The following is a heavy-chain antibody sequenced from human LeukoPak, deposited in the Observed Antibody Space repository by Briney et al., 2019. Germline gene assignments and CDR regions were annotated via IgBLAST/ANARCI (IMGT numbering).Heavy chain of an antibody. V-gene: IGHV3-33*06. Sequence: QPGRSLRLSCAASGFTFSSYGMHWVRQAPGKGLEWVAVIWYDGSNKYYADSVKGRFTISRDNSKNTLYLQMNSLRAEDTAVYYCAKDPQAAAIEYFQHWGQGTLVTVSS. D-gene: IGHD2-2*01. CDR1: GFTFSSYG. CDR3: AKDPQAAAIEYFQH. CDR2: IWYDGSNK. J-gene: IGHJ1*01.